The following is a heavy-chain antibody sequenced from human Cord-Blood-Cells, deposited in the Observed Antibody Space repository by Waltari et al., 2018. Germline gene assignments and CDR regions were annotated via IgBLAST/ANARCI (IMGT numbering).Heavy chain of an antibody. J-gene: IGHJ6*03. Sequence: QVTLKESGPVLVKPTETLTLTCTVSGFSLSNASMGVSWIRQPPGKALEWLAHVFSNDEKSYSTSLKSGLTISKDTSKSQVVLTMTNMDPVDTATYYCARVPEMYYDFWSGHYYYYMDVWGKGTTVTVSS. V-gene: IGHV2-26*01. CDR3: ARVPEMYYDFWSGHYYYYMDV. CDR1: GFSLSNASMG. CDR2: VFSNDEK. D-gene: IGHD3-3*01.